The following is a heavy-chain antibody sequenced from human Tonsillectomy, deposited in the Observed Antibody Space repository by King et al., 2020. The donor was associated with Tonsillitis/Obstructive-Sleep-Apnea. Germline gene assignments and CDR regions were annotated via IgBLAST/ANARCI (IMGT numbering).Heavy chain of an antibody. CDR1: GSTFSYYG. J-gene: IGHJ6*02. D-gene: IGHD3-10*01. V-gene: IGHV3-30*18. Sequence: VQLVESGGGVVQPGRSLRLSCASSGSTFSYYGMHWVRQAPGKGLDWVAVISYDGSTKYYADSVEGRFTISRDNSKNTLYLQMNSLRAEDTAVYYCAKDDRATMVRGVPYYSYGMDVGGQGTTVTVSS. CDR2: ISYDGSTK. CDR3: AKDDRATMVRGVPYYSYGMDV.